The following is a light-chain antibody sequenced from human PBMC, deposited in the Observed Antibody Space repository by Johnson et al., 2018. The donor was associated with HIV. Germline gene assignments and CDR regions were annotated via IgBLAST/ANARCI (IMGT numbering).Light chain of an antibody. J-gene: IGLJ1*01. V-gene: IGLV1-51*02. CDR1: GSNIGSHY. CDR3: GTWDSSLNV. CDR2: END. Sequence: QAVLTQPPSVSAAPGQRVTISCSGRGSNIGSHYVSWYQQLPGTAPKLLIFENDKRPSGIPDRFSGSKSGTSATLGITGLQTGDEADYYCGTWDSSLNVFGTGTKVTVL.